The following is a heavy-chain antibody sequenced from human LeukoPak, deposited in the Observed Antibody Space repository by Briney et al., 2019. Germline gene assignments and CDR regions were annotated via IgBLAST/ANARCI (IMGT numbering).Heavy chain of an antibody. CDR2: IKEDGRET. J-gene: IGHJ4*02. D-gene: IGHD1-14*01. CDR1: GFTFSRYW. Sequence: PGGSLRLSCAASGFTFSRYWMIWVRHTPGKGLEWVANIKEDGRETKYVDSVKGRFTISRDNAKNSLYLQMNSLTAEDTAVYYCARDWPDGDGNYGTLWGQGTLVTVSS. V-gene: IGHV3-7*01. CDR3: ARDWPDGDGNYGTL.